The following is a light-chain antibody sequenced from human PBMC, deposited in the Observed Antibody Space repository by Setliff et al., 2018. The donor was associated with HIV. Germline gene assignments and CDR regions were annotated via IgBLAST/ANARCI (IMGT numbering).Light chain of an antibody. Sequence: ALTQPASVSGSPGQSITISCTGTSSDVGRYNLVSWYQQYPGKAPKLMIYQATKRPSGVSNRFSGSKSGNTASLTISGLQAEDEADYYCCSNTGSNTYVFGTGTKVTVL. V-gene: IGLV2-23*01. CDR3: CSNTGSNTYV. CDR1: SSDVGRYNL. J-gene: IGLJ1*01. CDR2: QAT.